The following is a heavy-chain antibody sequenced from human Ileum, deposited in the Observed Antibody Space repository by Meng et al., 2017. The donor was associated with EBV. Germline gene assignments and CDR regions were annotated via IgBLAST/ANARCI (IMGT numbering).Heavy chain of an antibody. CDR2: IYYSGTT. CDR1: GYSISTTNW. V-gene: IGHV4-28*01. J-gene: IGHJ4*02. D-gene: IGHD1-26*01. Sequence: QGQLPWPGPGLVKPSATPSLTSAVSGYSISTTNWWGWIRQPPGKGLEWIGHIYYSGTTYNNPSLKSRVTMSIDPSKNQFSLKLSSVTAVDTAVYYCARNSESGSYIDYWGLGTLVTVSS. CDR3: ARNSESGSYIDY.